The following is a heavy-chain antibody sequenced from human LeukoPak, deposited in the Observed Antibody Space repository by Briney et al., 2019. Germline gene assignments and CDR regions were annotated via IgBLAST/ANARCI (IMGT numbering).Heavy chain of an antibody. CDR1: SGSINNHY. J-gene: IGHJ4*02. V-gene: IGHV4-59*11. CDR3: ARDQIGYGLDY. D-gene: IGHD5-18*01. CDR2: IYDSWNT. Sequence: PSETLSLTCIVSSGSINNHYWSWIRQPPGKGLEWIGYIYDSWNTNYNPSLKSRDTISIDTSKNQFSLNLTSVTAADTAAYYCARDQIGYGLDYWGQGTLVTVSS.